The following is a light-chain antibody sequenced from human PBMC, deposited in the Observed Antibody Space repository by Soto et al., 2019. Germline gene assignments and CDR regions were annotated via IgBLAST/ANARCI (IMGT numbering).Light chain of an antibody. CDR2: GAS. CDR3: QQYGSSLFT. V-gene: IGKV3-20*01. J-gene: IGKJ3*01. Sequence: EIVLTQSPGTLSLSPGERATLSCRASQSVSSSYLAWYQQKPGQAPRLLIYGASSRATGIPGMFSGSGSVTVFTLTISRLEPEDFAVYYCQQYGSSLFTFGPGTKVDIK. CDR1: QSVSSSY.